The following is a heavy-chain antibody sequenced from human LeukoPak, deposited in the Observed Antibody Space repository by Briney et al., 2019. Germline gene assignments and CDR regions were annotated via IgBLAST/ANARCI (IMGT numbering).Heavy chain of an antibody. J-gene: IGHJ5*02. D-gene: IGHD2-15*01. V-gene: IGHV1-46*01. CDR1: GYTFTSYY. CDR3: ARDKSGGSHKWFDP. CDR2: INPSGGDT. Sequence: ASVKVSCKASGYTFTSYYMHWVRQAPGQGLEWMGMINPSGGDTAYPQKFQGRVTMTRDTSTSTVYMELISLTSEDTAMYYCARDKSGGSHKWFDPWGQGTLVTVSS.